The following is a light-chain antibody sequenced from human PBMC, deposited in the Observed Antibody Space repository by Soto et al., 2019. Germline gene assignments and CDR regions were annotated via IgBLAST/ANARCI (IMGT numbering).Light chain of an antibody. J-gene: IGLJ1*01. V-gene: IGLV2-11*01. CDR3: CSYAGSYTFDV. CDR2: DVS. Sequence: QSALTQPRSVSGSPGQSVTISCTGTSSDVGGYNYVSWYQQHPGKAPKLMIYDVSKRPSGVPDRFSGSKSGNTASLTISGLPAEDEADYYCCSYAGSYTFDVFGTGTKVTVL. CDR1: SSDVGGYNY.